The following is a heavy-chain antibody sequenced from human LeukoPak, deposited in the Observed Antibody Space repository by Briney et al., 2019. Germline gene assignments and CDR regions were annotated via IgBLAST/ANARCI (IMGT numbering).Heavy chain of an antibody. CDR1: GFTFDDYA. Sequence: PGGSLRLSCAASGFTFDDYAMHWVRQAPGKGLEWVSLISGDGGSTYYADSVKGRFTISRHNSKNSLYLQMNSLRTEDTALYYCATRNQGGYCSGGSCYDDWGQGTLVTVSS. J-gene: IGHJ4*02. V-gene: IGHV3-43*02. D-gene: IGHD2-15*01. CDR3: ATRNQGGYCSGGSCYDD. CDR2: ISGDGGST.